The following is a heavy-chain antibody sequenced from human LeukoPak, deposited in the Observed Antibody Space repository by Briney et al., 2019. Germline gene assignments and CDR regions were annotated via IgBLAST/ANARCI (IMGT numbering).Heavy chain of an antibody. CDR2: ISSSSSYI. D-gene: IGHD1-26*01. CDR1: GFTFSSYS. V-gene: IGHV3-21*04. J-gene: IGHJ4*02. Sequence: GGSLRLSCAASGFTFSSYSMNWVRQAPGKGLEWVSSISSSSSYIYYADSVKGRFTISIDNAKNSLYLQMNSLRAEDTAVYYCAREGWDLLLSHYFDYWGQGTLVTVSS. CDR3: AREGWDLLLSHYFDY.